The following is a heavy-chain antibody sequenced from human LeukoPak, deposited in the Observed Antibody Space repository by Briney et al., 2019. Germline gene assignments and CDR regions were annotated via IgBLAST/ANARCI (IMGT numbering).Heavy chain of an antibody. J-gene: IGHJ4*02. D-gene: IGHD6-6*01. Sequence: GESLKISCKGSGNSFTTYWIAWVRQMPGKGLEWMGIIYPGDSDTRYSPSFQGQVTISADKSISTAYLQWSSLKASDTAMYCCARESTSSSPFDYWGQGTLVTVSS. CDR2: IYPGDSDT. CDR3: ARESTSSSPFDY. CDR1: GNSFTTYW. V-gene: IGHV5-51*01.